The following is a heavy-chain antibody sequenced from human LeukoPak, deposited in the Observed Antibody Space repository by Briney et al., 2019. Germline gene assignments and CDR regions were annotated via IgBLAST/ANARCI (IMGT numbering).Heavy chain of an antibody. CDR3: ARCRTATLTNPYDY. CDR1: GYTFTGYY. CDR2: INPNSGGT. J-gene: IGHJ4*02. V-gene: IGHV1-2*02. D-gene: IGHD2-21*02. Sequence: GASVKVSCKASGYTFTGYYMHWVRQAPGQGLEWMGWINPNSGGTNYAQKFQGRVTMTRDTSISTAYMELSRLRSDDTAVYYCARCRTATLTNPYDYWGQGTLVTVSS.